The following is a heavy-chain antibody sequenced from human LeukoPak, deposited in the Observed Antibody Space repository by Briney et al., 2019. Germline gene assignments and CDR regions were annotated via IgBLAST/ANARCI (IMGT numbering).Heavy chain of an antibody. CDR3: ARQNPGQYCSSTSCWRELWFDP. V-gene: IGHV4-34*12. Sequence: PSETLSLTCAVYGGSFSGYYWSWIRQPPGQGLEWIGEIIHSGSTNYNPSLKSRVTISVDTSKNHFSLKLSSVTAADTAVYYCARQNPGQYCSSTSCWRELWFDPWGQGTLVTVSS. D-gene: IGHD2-2*01. CDR2: IIHSGST. CDR1: GGSFSGYY. J-gene: IGHJ5*02.